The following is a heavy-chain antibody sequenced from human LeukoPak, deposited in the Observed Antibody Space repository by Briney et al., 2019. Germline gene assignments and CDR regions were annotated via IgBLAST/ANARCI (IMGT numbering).Heavy chain of an antibody. V-gene: IGHV1-24*01. CDR2: FDPEDGET. Sequence: ASVKVSCKVSGYTLTELSMHWVRQAPGKGLEWMGGFDPEDGETIYAQKLQGRVTMTTDTPTSTAYMELRSLRSDDTAVYYCAKDLRSYDFWSGYDYWGQGTLVTVSS. CDR3: AKDLRSYDFWSGYDY. D-gene: IGHD3-3*01. CDR1: GYTLTELS. J-gene: IGHJ4*02.